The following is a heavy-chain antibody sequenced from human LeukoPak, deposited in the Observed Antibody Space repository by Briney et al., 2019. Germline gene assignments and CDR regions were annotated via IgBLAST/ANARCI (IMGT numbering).Heavy chain of an antibody. Sequence: SVKDSCKASGGTFSSYAISWVRQAPGQGLEWMGGIIPIFGAANYAQKIQGRVTITADGSTSTAYMELSSLRSEDTSVYYCASPLQGVYGFDYYYYYMDVWGKGTTVTVSS. J-gene: IGHJ6*03. CDR2: IIPIFGAA. D-gene: IGHD3-10*01. V-gene: IGHV1-69*01. CDR3: ASPLQGVYGFDYYYYYMDV. CDR1: GGTFSSYA.